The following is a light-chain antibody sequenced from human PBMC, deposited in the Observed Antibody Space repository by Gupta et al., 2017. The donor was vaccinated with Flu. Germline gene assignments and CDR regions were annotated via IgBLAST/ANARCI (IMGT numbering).Light chain of an antibody. CDR3: SSYTSSSTLVV. Sequence: QSATTQPASVSGSPGQSITISCTGTSSDVGGYNYVSWYQQHPGKAPKLMIYEVSNRPSGVSNRFSGSKSGNTASLTISGLQAEDEADYYCSSYTSSSTLVVFGGGTKLTVL. V-gene: IGLV2-14*01. CDR2: EVS. CDR1: SSDVGGYNY. J-gene: IGLJ3*02.